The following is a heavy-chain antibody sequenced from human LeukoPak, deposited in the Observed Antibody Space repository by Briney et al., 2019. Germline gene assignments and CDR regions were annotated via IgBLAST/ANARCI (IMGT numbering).Heavy chain of an antibody. Sequence: GGSLRLSCAASGFTFSSYSMNWVRQAPGKGLERVSYISSSSGNIYYADSVKGRFTISRDNAKTSLYLQMNSLRDEDTALYYCARDRGGIGYYMDVWGKGTTVTVSS. V-gene: IGHV3-48*02. CDR2: ISSSSGNI. CDR1: GFTFSSYS. CDR3: ARDRGGIGYYMDV. J-gene: IGHJ6*03. D-gene: IGHD3-16*02.